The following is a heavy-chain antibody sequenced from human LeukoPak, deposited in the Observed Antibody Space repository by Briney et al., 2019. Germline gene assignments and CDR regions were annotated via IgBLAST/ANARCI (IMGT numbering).Heavy chain of an antibody. CDR1: GYTFTSYD. CDR3: ARGYGDYASVDY. CDR2: MNPNSGNT. D-gene: IGHD4-17*01. Sequence: ASVKVSCKASGYTFTSYDINWVRQATGQGLEWMGWMNPNSGNTGYAQKFQGRVTMTRNTSISTAYMELSSLRSEDTAVYYCARGYGDYASVDYWGQGTLVTVSS. V-gene: IGHV1-8*01. J-gene: IGHJ4*02.